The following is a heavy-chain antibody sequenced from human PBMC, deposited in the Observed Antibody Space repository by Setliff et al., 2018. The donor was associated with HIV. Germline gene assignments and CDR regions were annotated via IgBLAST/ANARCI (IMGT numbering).Heavy chain of an antibody. CDR2: LFHTGSS. V-gene: IGHV4-34*12. J-gene: IGHJ6*03. CDR1: GGSFSGYS. D-gene: IGHD3-22*01. CDR3: ARLGDNSDWRSNYFFYYMDV. Sequence: SETLSLTCAVYGGSFSGYSWGWIRQPPGKGLEWIGNLFHTGSSYFNPSLKSRLTMSVDTSKDQFSLSLISMTAADSAVYYCARLGDNSDWRSNYFFYYMDVWGKGVTVTVSS.